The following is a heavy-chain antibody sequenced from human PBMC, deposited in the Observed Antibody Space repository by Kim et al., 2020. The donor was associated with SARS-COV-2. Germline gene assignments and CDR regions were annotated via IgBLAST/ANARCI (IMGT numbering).Heavy chain of an antibody. CDR1: GFTFSDYY. Sequence: GGSLRLSCAASGFTFSDYYMSWIRQAPGKGLEWVSYISSSGSTIYYADSVKGRFTISRDNAKNSLYLQMNSLRAEDTAVYYCARGVSGWLHRWYYYGMDVWGQGTTVTVSS. CDR3: ARGVSGWLHRWYYYGMDV. CDR2: ISSSGSTI. J-gene: IGHJ6*02. D-gene: IGHD6-19*01. V-gene: IGHV3-11*01.